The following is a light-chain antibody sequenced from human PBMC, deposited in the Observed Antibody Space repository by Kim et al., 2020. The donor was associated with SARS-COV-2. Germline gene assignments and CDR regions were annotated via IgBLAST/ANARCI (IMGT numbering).Light chain of an antibody. V-gene: IGLV3-19*01. CDR2: GRN. CDR3: HCRDNNGDHP. CDR1: NLRKYH. Sequence: ALGQTVRITCQGDNLRKYHASWYQQKPGQAPVLVLYGRNNRPSGISDRFSGSSSENTASLTITATQAEDEADYYCHCRDNNGDHPFGGGTQLTVL. J-gene: IGLJ2*01.